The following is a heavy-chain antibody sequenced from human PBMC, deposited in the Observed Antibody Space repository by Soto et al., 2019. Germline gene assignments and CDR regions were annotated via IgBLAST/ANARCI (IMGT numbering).Heavy chain of an antibody. CDR2: IIPIFGTA. V-gene: IGHV1-69*06. CDR3: VEGYSYGSDY. D-gene: IGHD5-18*01. CDR1: SGTFSSYA. Sequence: GASVKVSCKAASGTFSSYAISWVRQAPGQGLEWMGGIIPIFGTANYAQKFQGRVTITADKSTSTAYMELSSLRSEDTAGYYCVEGYSYGSDYWGQGTLVTVSS. J-gene: IGHJ4*02.